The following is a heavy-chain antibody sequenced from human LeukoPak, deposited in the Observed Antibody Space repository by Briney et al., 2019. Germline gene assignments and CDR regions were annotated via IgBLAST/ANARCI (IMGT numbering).Heavy chain of an antibody. CDR2: IHHSGST. CDR1: GGSISSDY. V-gene: IGHV4-59*01. CDR3: VRGFPVTQSFYFDY. J-gene: IGHJ4*02. Sequence: SSETLPLTCIVSGGSISSDYWSWIRQPPGKGLEWIGYIHHSGSTDYNPSLKSRVTIPMDASKNQFSLKLTSVTAADTAVYYCVRGFPVTQSFYFDYWGQGTLVPVSS. D-gene: IGHD4-17*01.